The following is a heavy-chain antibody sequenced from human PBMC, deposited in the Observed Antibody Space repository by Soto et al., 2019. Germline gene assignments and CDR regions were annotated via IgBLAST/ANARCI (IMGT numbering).Heavy chain of an antibody. CDR1: GGTFSSYT. Sequence: SVKVSCKASGGTFSSYTISWVRQAPGQGLEWMGRIIPILGIANYAQKSQGRVTITADKSTSTAYMELSSLRSEDTAVYYCARHSGYDLVFDYWGQGTLVTVSS. V-gene: IGHV1-69*02. CDR3: ARHSGYDLVFDY. CDR2: IIPILGIA. J-gene: IGHJ4*02. D-gene: IGHD5-12*01.